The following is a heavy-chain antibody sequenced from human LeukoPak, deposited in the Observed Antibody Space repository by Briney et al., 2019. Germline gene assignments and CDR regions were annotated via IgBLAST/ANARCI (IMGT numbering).Heavy chain of an antibody. CDR2: INPSGGST. CDR1: GYTFTSYY. J-gene: IGHJ4*02. CDR3: ASPGEKDYYFDY. Sequence: ASVKVSCKASGYTFTSYYMRWVRQAPGQGHEWMGIINPSGGSTSYAQKFQGRVTMTRDTPTSTVYMELSSLRSEDTAVYYCASPGEKDYYFDYWGQGTLVTVSS. D-gene: IGHD3-16*01. V-gene: IGHV1-46*01.